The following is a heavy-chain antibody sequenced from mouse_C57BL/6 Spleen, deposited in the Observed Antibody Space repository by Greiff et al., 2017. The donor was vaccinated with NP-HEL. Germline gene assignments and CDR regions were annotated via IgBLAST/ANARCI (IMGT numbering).Heavy chain of an antibody. J-gene: IGHJ3*01. CDR2: ISDGGSYT. Sequence: EVHLVESGGGLVKPGGSLKLSCAASGFTFSSYAMSWVRQTPEKRLEWVATISDGGSYTYYPDNVKGRFTISRDNAKNNLYLQMSHLKSEDTAMYYCARDDRRQLRLAYWGQGTLVTVSA. CDR1: GFTFSSYA. D-gene: IGHD3-2*02. V-gene: IGHV5-4*01. CDR3: ARDDRRQLRLAY.